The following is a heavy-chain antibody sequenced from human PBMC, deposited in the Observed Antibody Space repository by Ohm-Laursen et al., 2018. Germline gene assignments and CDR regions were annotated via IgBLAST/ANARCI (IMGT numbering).Heavy chain of an antibody. J-gene: IGHJ4*02. CDR1: GFTFSSYG. CDR3: GGYYRVGVIDY. V-gene: IGHV3-30*03. CDR2: ISYDGSNK. Sequence: SLRLSCSASGFTFSSYGMHWVRQAPGKGLEWVAVISYDGSNKYYADSVKGRFTISRDNSKNTLYLQMNSLRAEDTAVYYCGGYYRVGVIDYWGQGTLVTVSS. D-gene: IGHD3-3*01.